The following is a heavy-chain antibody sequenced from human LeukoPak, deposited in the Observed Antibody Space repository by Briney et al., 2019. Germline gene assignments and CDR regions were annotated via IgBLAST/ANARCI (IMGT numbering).Heavy chain of an antibody. CDR2: TSHDGSNK. V-gene: IGHV3-30*19. D-gene: IGHD1-26*01. J-gene: IGHJ4*02. CDR1: GFTFSSYG. CDR3: ARARIVGAKNGFDY. Sequence: SGGSLRLSCAASGFTFSSYGMHWVRQAPGKGLEWVAVTSHDGSNKYYADSDKGRFTISRDNSKNTLYLQMNSLRAEDTAVYYCARARIVGAKNGFDYWGQGTLVTVSS.